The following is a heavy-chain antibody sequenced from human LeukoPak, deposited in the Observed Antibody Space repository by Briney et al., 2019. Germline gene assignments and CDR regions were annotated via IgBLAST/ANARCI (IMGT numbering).Heavy chain of an antibody. Sequence: GGSLRLSCAASGFTFSSYWMNWARQAPGKGLEWVASINHNGNVNYYVDSVKGRFTISRDNAKNSLYLQMNSLRAEDTAVYYCARDAYGSSVDYWGQGTLVTVSS. CDR2: INHNGNVN. J-gene: IGHJ4*02. CDR1: GFTFSSYW. D-gene: IGHD1-26*01. CDR3: ARDAYGSSVDY. V-gene: IGHV3-7*01.